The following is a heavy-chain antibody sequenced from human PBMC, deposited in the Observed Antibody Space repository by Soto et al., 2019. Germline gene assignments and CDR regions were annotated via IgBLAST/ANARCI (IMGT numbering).Heavy chain of an antibody. D-gene: IGHD3-10*01. CDR1: GGTFSSYA. V-gene: IGHV1-69*13. CDR2: IIPIFGTA. J-gene: IGHJ4*02. CDR3: ARLYGSGSYYLDY. Sequence: GASVKVSCKASGGTFSSYAISWVRQAPGQGLEWMGGIIPIFGTANYAQKFQGRVTITADESTSTAYMELSSLRSEDTAVYYCARLYGSGSYYLDYWGQGTLVTAPQ.